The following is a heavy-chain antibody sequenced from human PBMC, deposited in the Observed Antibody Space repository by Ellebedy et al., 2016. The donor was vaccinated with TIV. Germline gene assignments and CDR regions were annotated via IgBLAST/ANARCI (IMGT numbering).Heavy chain of an antibody. CDR2: INVNTGAT. D-gene: IGHD3-16*02. CDR1: GFTFTDYY. J-gene: IGHJ4*02. V-gene: IGHV1-2*04. Sequence: AASVKVSCKASGFTFTDYYLHWVRQAPGQGLEWVGRINVNTGATNYAQNFQGWVTMTEDTSTDTAYMELSSLRSEDTAVYYCATLLSHLDYWGQGTLVTVSS. CDR3: ATLLSHLDY.